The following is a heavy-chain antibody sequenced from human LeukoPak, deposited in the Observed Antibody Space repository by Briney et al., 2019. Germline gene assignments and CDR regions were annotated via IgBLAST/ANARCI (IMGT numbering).Heavy chain of an antibody. CDR1: GFTFSNYW. CDR2: VKPDESEK. Sequence: GGSLRLSCVASGFTFSNYWMSWVRQAPGKGLEWVANVKPDESEKYYGDSVKGRFTISRDNAKNSLYLQMNSLRAEDTAVYYCARALWFGETFPAYWGQGTLVTVSS. J-gene: IGHJ4*02. D-gene: IGHD3-10*01. CDR3: ARALWFGETFPAY. V-gene: IGHV3-7*01.